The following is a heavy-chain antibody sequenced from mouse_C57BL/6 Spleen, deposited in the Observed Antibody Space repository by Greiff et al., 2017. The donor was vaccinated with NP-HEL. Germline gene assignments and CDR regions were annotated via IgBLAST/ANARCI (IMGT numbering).Heavy chain of an antibody. CDR1: GFTFSSYT. Sequence: EVQLLESGGGLVKPGGSLKLSCAASGFTFSSYTMSWVRQTPEKRLEWVATISGGGGNTYYPDSVKGRSTISRDNAKNTLYLQMSSLRSEDTALSYCERQENSNYVRYYFDYWGQGTTLTVSS. CDR3: ERQENSNYVRYYFDY. CDR2: ISGGGGNT. D-gene: IGHD2-5*01. J-gene: IGHJ2*01. V-gene: IGHV5-9*01.